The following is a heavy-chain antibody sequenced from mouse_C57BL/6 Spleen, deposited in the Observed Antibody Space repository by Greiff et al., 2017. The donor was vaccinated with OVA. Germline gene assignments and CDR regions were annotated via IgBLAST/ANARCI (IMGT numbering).Heavy chain of an antibody. Sequence: QVQLQQSGPELVKPGASVKISCKASGYAFSSSWMNWVKQRPGKGLEWIGRIYPGDGDTNYNGKFKGKATLTADKSSSTAYMQLSSLTSEDSAVYVCARSGKGYDYSAWFSYWGKGTLVTVSA. CDR2: IYPGDGDT. CDR3: ARSGKGYDYSAWFSY. V-gene: IGHV1-82*01. D-gene: IGHD2-4*01. J-gene: IGHJ3*01. CDR1: GYAFSSSW.